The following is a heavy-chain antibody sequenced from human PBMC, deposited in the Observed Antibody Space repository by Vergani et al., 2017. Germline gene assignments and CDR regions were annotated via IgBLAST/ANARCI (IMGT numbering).Heavy chain of an antibody. Sequence: QVHLVESGGGVVQPGRSLRLSCVVSGFTSSYYGMHWVRQAPGKGLEGVAVRSYDGTQKYYADSVKGRFTISRDNAKNSLYLQMNSLRAEDTALYYCARERNAYYDFWSGYYTQYYFDYWGQGTLVTVSS. CDR1: GFTSSYYG. D-gene: IGHD3-3*01. CDR2: RSYDGTQK. J-gene: IGHJ4*02. CDR3: ARERNAYYDFWSGYYTQYYFDY. V-gene: IGHV3-30*03.